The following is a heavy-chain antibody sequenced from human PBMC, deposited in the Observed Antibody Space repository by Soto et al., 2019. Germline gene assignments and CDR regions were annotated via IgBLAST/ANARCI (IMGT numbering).Heavy chain of an antibody. Sequence: QVQLVQSGAEVKKPGSSVKVSCKASGGTFSSYTISWVRQAPGQGLEWMGRIIPILGIANYAQKFQGRVTITADKTTSSAYMELSSLRSEDTAVYYCARGRAVADPFDYWGQGTLVTVSS. D-gene: IGHD6-19*01. CDR2: IIPILGIA. CDR1: GGTFSSYT. CDR3: ARGRAVADPFDY. J-gene: IGHJ4*02. V-gene: IGHV1-69*02.